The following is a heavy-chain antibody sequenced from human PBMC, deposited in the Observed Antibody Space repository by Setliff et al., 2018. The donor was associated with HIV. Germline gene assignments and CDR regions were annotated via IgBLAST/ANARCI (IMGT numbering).Heavy chain of an antibody. D-gene: IGHD3-10*01. J-gene: IGHJ6*03. V-gene: IGHV5-51*01. CDR2: IYPGDSDA. CDR1: GYSFTSYW. Sequence: GESLKISCKGSGYSFTSYWIGWVRQMPGKGLEWMGIIYPGDSDARYSPSFQGQGTISADKSISTAYLQWSSLRASDTAMYYWARQGGRGEILGFGEPGYYYYMDVWGKGTTVTVSS. CDR3: ARQGGRGEILGFGEPGYYYYMDV.